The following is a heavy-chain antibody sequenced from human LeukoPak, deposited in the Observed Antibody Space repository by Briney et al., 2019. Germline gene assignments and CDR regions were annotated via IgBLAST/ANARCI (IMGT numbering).Heavy chain of an antibody. CDR2: VNSDGSST. CDR3: ARVGGVRGVTPHDAFDI. J-gene: IGHJ3*02. Sequence: GGSLRLSCAASGFTFSSYWMHWVRQAPGKGLVWVSRVNSDGSSTSYADSVKGRFTISRDNAKNTLYLQMNSLRAEDTAVYYCARVGGVRGVTPHDAFDIWGQGTMVTVSS. V-gene: IGHV3-74*01. D-gene: IGHD3-10*01. CDR1: GFTFSSYW.